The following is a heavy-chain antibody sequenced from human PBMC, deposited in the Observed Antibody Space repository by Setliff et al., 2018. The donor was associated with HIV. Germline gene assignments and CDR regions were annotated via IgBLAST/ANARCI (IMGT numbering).Heavy chain of an antibody. V-gene: IGHV4-39*01. CDR2: IYNSGGT. CDR3: ARHDYYDSVGFYTLYYFDY. J-gene: IGHJ4*02. D-gene: IGHD3-22*01. Sequence: SETLSLTCAVSDDSIDSSSYYWGWIRQPPGKGLEWIGSIYNSGGTYYNPSLHGRVTISVDTSKNQFSLRLKSVTAADTAVYYCARHDYYDSVGFYTLYYFDYWGPGTLVTVSS. CDR1: DDSIDSSSYY.